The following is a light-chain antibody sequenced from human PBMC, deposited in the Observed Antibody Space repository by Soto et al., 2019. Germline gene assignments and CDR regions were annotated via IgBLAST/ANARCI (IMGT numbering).Light chain of an antibody. CDR1: SSAVGSYNR. CDR2: DVG. V-gene: IGLV2-18*02. CDR3: SSYTSSNTYV. Sequence: SSLTQPPSLSGSPGQSVTLSFPGTSSAVGSYNRVSWYQQPPGTAPKLMIYDVGNRPSGVPDRFSVSKSGNTASLTISGLQADDEADYYCSSYTSSNTYVFGTGTKVTVL. J-gene: IGLJ1*01.